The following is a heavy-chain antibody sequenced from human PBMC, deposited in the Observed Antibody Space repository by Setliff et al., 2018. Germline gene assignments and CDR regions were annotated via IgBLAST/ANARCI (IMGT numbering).Heavy chain of an antibody. V-gene: IGHV4-39*01. CDR1: GDSISSSNYY. CDR2: IKYSGST. CDR3: ARQGTYCDGGGGSCFPPNY. D-gene: IGHD2-15*01. J-gene: IGHJ4*02. Sequence: PSETLSLTCTVSGDSISSSNYYWGWIRQPPGKGLEWIAAIKYSGSTSFNPSLKSRVTISVDKSKSQFSLKLSSVTAVDTAVYYCARQGTYCDGGGGSCFPPNYWGQGTLVTAPQ.